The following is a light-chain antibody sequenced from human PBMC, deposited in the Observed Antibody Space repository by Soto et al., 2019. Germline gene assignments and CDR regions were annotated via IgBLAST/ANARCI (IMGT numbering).Light chain of an antibody. J-gene: IGLJ2*01. CDR3: CSYVGNYSWL. V-gene: IGLV2-8*01. CDR2: EVT. CDR1: SSDVGGYDY. Sequence: QSALTQPPSASGSPGQSVTISCTGTSSDVGGYDYVSWYQQHPGKAPKLIIFEVTKRPSGVPDRFSGSKSGNTASLTISGLQAEDEADYYCCSYVGNYSWLFGGGTKLTVL.